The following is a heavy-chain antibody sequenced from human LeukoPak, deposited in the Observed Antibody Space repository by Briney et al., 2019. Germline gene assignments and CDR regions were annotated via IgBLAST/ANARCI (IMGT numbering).Heavy chain of an antibody. D-gene: IGHD6-13*01. J-gene: IGHJ4*02. CDR1: GGSISSTSYY. Sequence: PSETLSLTCTVSGGSISSTSYYWGGLRQPPGKGLDWIGYINYSGNTYCNPSLKSRVIISVDTSKNQFSLNLNSVTAADTAVYYCARHVAYSSRFDYWGQGTLVTVSS. V-gene: IGHV4-39*01. CDR2: INYSGNT. CDR3: ARHVAYSSRFDY.